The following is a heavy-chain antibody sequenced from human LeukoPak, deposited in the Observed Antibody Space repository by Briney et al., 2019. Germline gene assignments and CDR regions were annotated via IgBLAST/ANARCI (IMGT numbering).Heavy chain of an antibody. CDR3: ARGSNYDFWSGYFYNWFDP. CDR2: MNPNSGNT. D-gene: IGHD3-3*01. V-gene: IGHV1-8*01. Sequence: SVKVSCKASGYTFTSYDINWVRQATGQGLEWMGWMNPNSGNTGYAQKFQGRVTMTRNTSISTAYMELSSLRSEDTAVYYCARGSNYDFWSGYFYNWFDPWGQGTLVTVSS. J-gene: IGHJ5*02. CDR1: GYTFTSYD.